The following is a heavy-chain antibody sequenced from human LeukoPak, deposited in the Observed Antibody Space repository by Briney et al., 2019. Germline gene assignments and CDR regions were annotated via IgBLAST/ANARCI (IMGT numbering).Heavy chain of an antibody. CDR3: ARQPSTVTTIRSGLDY. CDR1: GYTFTSYW. CDR2: IYPDDSDT. V-gene: IGHV5-51*01. Sequence: GESLKISCKGSGYTFTSYWIGWVRQMPGKGLEWMAIIYPDDSDTIYSPSFQGQVTISADKSISTAYLQWSSLKASDTAMYYCARQPSTVTTIRSGLDYWGQGTLVTVSS. D-gene: IGHD4-17*01. J-gene: IGHJ4*02.